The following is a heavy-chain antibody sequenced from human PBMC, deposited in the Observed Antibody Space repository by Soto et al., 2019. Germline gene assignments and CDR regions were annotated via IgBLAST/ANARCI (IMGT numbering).Heavy chain of an antibody. CDR3: ASPYWPRAASNPHY. V-gene: IGHV1-46*03. CDR1: GYSFANYY. CDR2: INPSGGST. Sequence: QVQLVQSGAEVKKPGASVKVACKASGYSFANYYLHWGRLAPGQGLEWMGIINPSGGSTTYGQKFQGRVTMTSDTSTSTVYMELSSLRSEDTAVYYCASPYWPRAASNPHYWGQGTLVTVSS. D-gene: IGHD6-13*01. J-gene: IGHJ4*02.